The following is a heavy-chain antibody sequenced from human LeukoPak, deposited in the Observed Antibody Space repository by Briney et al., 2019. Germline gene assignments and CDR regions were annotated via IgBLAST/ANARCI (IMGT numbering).Heavy chain of an antibody. J-gene: IGHJ4*02. Sequence: ASVKVSCKASGYTFTSYYMHWVRQAPGQGLEWMGIINPSGGSTSYAQKFQGRVTMTRDSSTSTVYMELSSLRSEDTAVYYCAREFVLSKLRRYCFVYWGQGTLVTVSS. CDR3: AREFVLSKLRRYCFVY. CDR1: GYTFTSYY. D-gene: IGHD1-26*01. CDR2: INPSGGST. V-gene: IGHV1-46*01.